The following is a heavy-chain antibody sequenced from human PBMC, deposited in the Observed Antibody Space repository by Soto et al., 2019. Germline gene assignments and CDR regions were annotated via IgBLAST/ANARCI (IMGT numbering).Heavy chain of an antibody. CDR1: GCTFSRYD. J-gene: IGHJ4*02. CDR2: IRASGGST. Sequence: GGSLRLSCVSSGCTFSRYDMSCVRQTPGRGLEWVSTIRASGGSTYYADSVKGRFTVSRDSSKNTLYLQMSSLRAEDTAIYYCVKGNTEIGGGRGTLVTVSS. CDR3: VKGNTEIG. D-gene: IGHD4-17*01. V-gene: IGHV3-23*01.